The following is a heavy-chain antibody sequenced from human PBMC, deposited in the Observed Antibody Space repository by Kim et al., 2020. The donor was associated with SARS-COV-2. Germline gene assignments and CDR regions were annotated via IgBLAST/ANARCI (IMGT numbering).Heavy chain of an antibody. J-gene: IGHJ6*02. Sequence: ASVKVSCKASGYTFTSYYMHWVRQAPGQGLEWMGIINPSGGSTSYAQKFQGRVTMTRDTSTSTVYMELSSLRSEDTAVYYCARGDGYYGSGSYYSYYYGMDVWGQGTTVTVSS. CDR3: ARGDGYYGSGSYYSYYYGMDV. CDR2: INPSGGST. CDR1: GYTFTSYY. V-gene: IGHV1-46*01. D-gene: IGHD3-10*01.